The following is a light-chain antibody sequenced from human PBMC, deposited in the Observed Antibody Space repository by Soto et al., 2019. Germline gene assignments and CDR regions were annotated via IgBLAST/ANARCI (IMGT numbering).Light chain of an antibody. Sequence: EIVMTQSPATLSVSPGERATLSCRASQTVSSNLAWYQQKPGQAPRLLIHGASTRATVVPARFTGSGSGTEFTLTISSLHSEDFAVYYCQQYHNWPPQYTFGQGTKVQIK. CDR1: QTVSSN. V-gene: IGKV3-15*01. J-gene: IGKJ2*01. CDR2: GAS. CDR3: QQYHNWPPQYT.